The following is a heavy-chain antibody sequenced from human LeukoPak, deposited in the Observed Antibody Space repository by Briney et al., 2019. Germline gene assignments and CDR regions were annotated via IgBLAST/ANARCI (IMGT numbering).Heavy chain of an antibody. J-gene: IGHJ4*02. CDR2: IIPIFGTA. CDR1: GGTFSSYA. Sequence: ASVKVSCKASGGTFSSYAISWVRQAPGQGLEWTGGIIPIFGTANYAQKFQGRVTITTDESTSTAYMELSSLRSEDTAVYYCARQVGGSSHFDYWGQGTLVTVSS. V-gene: IGHV1-69*05. CDR3: ARQVGGSSHFDY. D-gene: IGHD1-26*01.